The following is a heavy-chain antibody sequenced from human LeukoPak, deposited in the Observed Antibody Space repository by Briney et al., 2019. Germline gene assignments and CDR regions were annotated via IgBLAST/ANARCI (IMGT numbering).Heavy chain of an antibody. CDR2: ISWDGGST. Sequence: PGGSLRLSCAASGFTFDDYAMQWVRQAPGKGLEWVSLISWDGGSTYYADSVKGRFTISRDNSKNSLYLQMNSLRAEDTALYYCAKDGGGRIAAAQTQGAFDIWGQGTMVTVSS. CDR1: GFTFDDYA. CDR3: AKDGGGRIAAAQTQGAFDI. V-gene: IGHV3-43D*03. J-gene: IGHJ3*02. D-gene: IGHD6-13*01.